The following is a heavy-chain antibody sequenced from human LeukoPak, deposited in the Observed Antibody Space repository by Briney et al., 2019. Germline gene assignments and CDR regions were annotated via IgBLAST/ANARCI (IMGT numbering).Heavy chain of an antibody. CDR2: ISAYNGKT. CDR1: GYTFTSFG. V-gene: IGHV1-18*01. D-gene: IGHD6-19*01. CDR3: AARRSLDSSAWYGAY. Sequence: ASVKVSCKASGYTFTSFGLSWVRQAPGQGLEWMGWISAYNGKTNYVQKVQGRVTMTTDTSTSTAYMELRSLRSDDTAVYYCAARRSLDSSAWYGAYWGQGTLATVSS. J-gene: IGHJ4*02.